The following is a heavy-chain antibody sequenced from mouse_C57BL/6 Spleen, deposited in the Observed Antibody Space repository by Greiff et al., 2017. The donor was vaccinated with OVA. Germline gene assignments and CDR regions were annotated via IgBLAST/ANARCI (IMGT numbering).Heavy chain of an antibody. CDR3: VRHEDYYGSPWYFDV. Sequence: EADGGLVQPKGSLKLSCAASGFSFNTYAMNWVRQAPGKGLEWVARIRSKSNNYATYYADSVKDRFTISRDDSESMLYLQMNNLKTEDTAMYYCVRHEDYYGSPWYFDVWGTGTTVTVSS. J-gene: IGHJ1*03. CDR2: IRSKSNNYAT. CDR1: GFSFNTYA. D-gene: IGHD1-1*01. V-gene: IGHV10-1*01.